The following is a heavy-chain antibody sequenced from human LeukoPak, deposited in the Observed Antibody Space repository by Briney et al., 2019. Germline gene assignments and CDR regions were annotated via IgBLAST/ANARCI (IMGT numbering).Heavy chain of an antibody. D-gene: IGHD3-22*01. Sequence: SETLSLTCAVYGGSFSGYYWSWIRQPPGKGLEWIWEINHSGSTNYNPSLKSRVIISVDMSKNQFSLKLSSVTAADTAVYYCARRGVYYDSSGYHYYFDYWGQGTLVTVSS. V-gene: IGHV4-34*01. CDR2: INHSGST. J-gene: IGHJ4*02. CDR3: ARRGVYYDSSGYHYYFDY. CDR1: GGSFSGYY.